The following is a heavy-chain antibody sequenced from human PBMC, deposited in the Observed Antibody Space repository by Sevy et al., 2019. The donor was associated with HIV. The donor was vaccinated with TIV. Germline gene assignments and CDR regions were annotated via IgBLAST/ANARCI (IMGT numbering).Heavy chain of an antibody. Sequence: GGSLRLSCEGSGFTFRSYEMNWVRQAPGKGLEWISYIYASGSPIYYSDSVRGRFTISRDDAKNSLYLQMDDLRVDDTATYYCARKVGYYYYDGMDVWGQGTTVTVSS. V-gene: IGHV3-48*03. CDR2: IYASGSPI. CDR1: GFTFRSYE. J-gene: IGHJ6*02. CDR3: ARKVGYYYYDGMDV.